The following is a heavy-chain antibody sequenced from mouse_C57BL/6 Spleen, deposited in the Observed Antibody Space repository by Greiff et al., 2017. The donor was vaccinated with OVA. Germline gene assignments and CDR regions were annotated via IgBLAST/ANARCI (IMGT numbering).Heavy chain of an antibody. D-gene: IGHD1-1*01. CDR2: ISSGGSYT. V-gene: IGHV5-6*01. CDR3: ARLPPNYYGSSFYWYFDV. J-gene: IGHJ1*03. CDR1: GFTFSSYG. Sequence: EVQVVESGGDLVKPGGSLKLSCAASGFTFSSYGMSWVRQTPDKRLEWVATISSGGSYTYYPDSVKGRFTISRDNAKNTLYLQMCLLKSEDTAMYYCARLPPNYYGSSFYWYFDVWGTGTTVTVSS.